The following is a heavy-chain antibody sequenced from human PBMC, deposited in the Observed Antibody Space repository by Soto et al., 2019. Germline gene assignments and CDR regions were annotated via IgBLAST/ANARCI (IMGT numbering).Heavy chain of an antibody. CDR2: IYYSGST. J-gene: IGHJ4*02. Sequence: SATLCLTCTVSGGSISSYYWSWIRQPPGKGLEWIGYIYYSGSTNYNPSLKSRVTISVDTSKNQFSLKLSSVTAADTAVYYCARHDSGYDPCFDYWGQGTLVTVSS. CDR1: GGSISSYY. D-gene: IGHD5-12*01. V-gene: IGHV4-59*08. CDR3: ARHDSGYDPCFDY.